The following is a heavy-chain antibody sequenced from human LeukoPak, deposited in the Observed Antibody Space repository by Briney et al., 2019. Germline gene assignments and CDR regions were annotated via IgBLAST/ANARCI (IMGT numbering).Heavy chain of an antibody. CDR3: AIVVVPAAEEKGSHYYYYMDV. D-gene: IGHD2-2*01. J-gene: IGHJ6*03. CDR2: IIPIFGTA. Sequence: SVKVSCKASGGTFSSYAISWVRQAPGQGLEWMGGIIPIFGTANYAQKFQGRVTITTDESTSTAYMELSSLRSEDTAVYYCAIVVVPAAEEKGSHYYYYMDVWGKGTTVTVSS. V-gene: IGHV1-69*05. CDR1: GGTFSSYA.